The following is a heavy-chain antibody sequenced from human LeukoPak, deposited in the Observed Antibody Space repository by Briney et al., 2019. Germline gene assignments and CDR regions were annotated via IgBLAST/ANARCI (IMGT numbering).Heavy chain of an antibody. CDR3: ARSTYCSGGSCSHNWFDP. D-gene: IGHD2-15*01. CDR1: GGSFSSYY. J-gene: IGHJ5*02. CDR2: INHSGST. Sequence: PSDTLSLTCAVYGGSFSSYYLSWIRQSPGKGLEWIGVINHSGSTNYNPSLKNRVTISVDTSKIQFSLKLSSVTAADTAVYYCARSTYCSGGSCSHNWFDPWGQGTLVTVSS. V-gene: IGHV4-34*01.